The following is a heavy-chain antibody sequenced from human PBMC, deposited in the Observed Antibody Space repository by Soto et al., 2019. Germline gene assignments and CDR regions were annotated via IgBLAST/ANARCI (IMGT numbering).Heavy chain of an antibody. CDR3: AHMGCTPTSCYQPKNNWFDP. V-gene: IGHV2-5*02. J-gene: IGHJ5*02. D-gene: IGHD2-2*01. Sequence: QITLKESGPTLVKPTQTLTLTCTFSGFSLSTSGVGVGWIRQPPVKALEWLALIYWDDDKRYSPSLKSRLTITLDNSKNQVVLTMTNMDPVDTATYSCAHMGCTPTSCYQPKNNWFDPGGQGTLVTVSS. CDR1: GFSLSTSGVG. CDR2: IYWDDDK.